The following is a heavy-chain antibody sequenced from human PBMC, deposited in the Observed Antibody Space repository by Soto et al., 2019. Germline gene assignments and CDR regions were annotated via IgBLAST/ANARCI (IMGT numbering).Heavy chain of an antibody. CDR1: GFTFSTYG. V-gene: IGHV3-30*18. D-gene: IGHD3-10*01. CDR3: AKDFKVSGSHYGTLNYYYGMDV. J-gene: IGHJ6*02. CDR2: ISYDGYLK. Sequence: QLGGSLRLSCAASGFTFSTYGMQWVRQAPGKGLEWAAVISYDGYLKYYVDAVKGRFTVARDNSKNTLFLEMNSLRVEDTAVYFCAKDFKVSGSHYGTLNYYYGMDVWGQGTTVPVSS.